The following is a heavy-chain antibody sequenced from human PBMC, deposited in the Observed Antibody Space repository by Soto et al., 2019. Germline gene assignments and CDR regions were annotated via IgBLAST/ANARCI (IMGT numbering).Heavy chain of an antibody. V-gene: IGHV4-34*01. CDR3: ARKTGDRYFDL. J-gene: IGHJ2*01. Sequence: SETLSLTCAVYGGSFSGYYWSWIRQPPGKGLEWIGEINHSGSTNYNPSLKSRVTISVDTSKNQFSLKLSSVTAADTAVYYWARKTGDRYFDLWGRGTLVTVSS. CDR2: INHSGST. D-gene: IGHD7-27*01. CDR1: GGSFSGYY.